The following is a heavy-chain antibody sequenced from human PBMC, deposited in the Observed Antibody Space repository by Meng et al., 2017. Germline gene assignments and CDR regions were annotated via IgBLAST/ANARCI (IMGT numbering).Heavy chain of an antibody. Sequence: QVDLQQWGGGLLKPSETLSLTCAVDGGAFRGYYWSWSRQPPGKGLEWIEEINHSGSTNYNPPLKSRVTISVDTSKNQFSLKLSCVTAADTAVYYCARRGIAARPFYYWGQGTLVTVSS. D-gene: IGHD6-6*01. CDR3: ARRGIAARPFYY. CDR1: GGAFRGYY. V-gene: IGHV4-34*01. J-gene: IGHJ4*02. CDR2: INHSGST.